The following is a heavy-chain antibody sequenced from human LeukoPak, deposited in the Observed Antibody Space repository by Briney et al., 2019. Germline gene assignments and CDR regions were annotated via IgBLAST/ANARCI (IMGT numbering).Heavy chain of an antibody. D-gene: IGHD4-17*01. J-gene: IGHJ5*02. Sequence: PSETLSLTCAVYGGSFSGYYWSWIRQPPGKGLEWIGEINHSGSTNYNPSLKSRVTISVDTSKNQFSLKLSSVTAADTAVYYCARGSPSTGYNWFDPWGQGTLVTVSS. CDR2: INHSGST. V-gene: IGHV4-34*01. CDR3: ARGSPSTGYNWFDP. CDR1: GGSFSGYY.